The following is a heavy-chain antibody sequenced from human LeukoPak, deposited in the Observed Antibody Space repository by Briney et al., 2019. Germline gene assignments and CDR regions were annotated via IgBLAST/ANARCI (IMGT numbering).Heavy chain of an antibody. CDR2: ISGSGAST. CDR1: GFIFSSYV. D-gene: IGHD5-24*01. V-gene: IGHV3-23*01. CDR3: AKGGRDVYNYPYYFDY. J-gene: IGHJ4*02. Sequence: PGGSLRLSCAASGFIFSSYVMNWVRQAPGRGLDWVSAISGSGASTYYADSVKGRFTITRDNSKNTLYLQMNSLRAEDTALYYCAKGGRDVYNYPYYFDYWGQGTQVTVSS.